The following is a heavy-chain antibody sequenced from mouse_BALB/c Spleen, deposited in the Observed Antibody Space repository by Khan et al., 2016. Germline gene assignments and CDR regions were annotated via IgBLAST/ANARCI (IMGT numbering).Heavy chain of an antibody. J-gene: IGHJ2*01. CDR2: ILPGSGNL. Sequence: QVQLKQSGAELMKPGASVKISCKATGYTFSSYWLEWVKQRPGHGLEWIGDILPGSGNLNFNERFKDKVTFSADTSSNTAYLHLSSLTSEDSAVCYSARGNDWGQGTTLTVAS. V-gene: IGHV1-9*01. CDR1: GYTFSSYW. CDR3: ARGND.